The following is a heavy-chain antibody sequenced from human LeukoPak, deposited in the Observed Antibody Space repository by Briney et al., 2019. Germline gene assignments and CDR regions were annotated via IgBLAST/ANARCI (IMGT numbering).Heavy chain of an antibody. V-gene: IGHV1-69*05. Sequence: GASVKVSCKASGGTFSSYAISWVRQAPGQGLEWMGGIIPIFGTANYAQKFQGRVTITTDESTSTAYMELSSLRSEDTAVYYCARGRYDSSGYYYESFDYWGQGTLVTVSS. D-gene: IGHD3-22*01. J-gene: IGHJ4*02. CDR2: IIPIFGTA. CDR3: ARGRYDSSGYYYESFDY. CDR1: GGTFSSYA.